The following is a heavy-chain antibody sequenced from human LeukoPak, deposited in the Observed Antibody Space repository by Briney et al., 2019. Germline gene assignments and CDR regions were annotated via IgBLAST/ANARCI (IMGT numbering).Heavy chain of an antibody. CDR2: IYPGDSDT. CDR3: ARRGQFTRDAFDI. J-gene: IGHJ3*02. CDR1: GYSFTSYW. D-gene: IGHD5-24*01. Sequence: GESLKISRKGSGYSFTSYWIGWVRQMPGKGLEWMGIIYPGDSDTRYSPSFQGQVTISADKSISTAYLQWSSLKASDTAMYYCARRGQFTRDAFDIWGQGTMVTVSS. V-gene: IGHV5-51*01.